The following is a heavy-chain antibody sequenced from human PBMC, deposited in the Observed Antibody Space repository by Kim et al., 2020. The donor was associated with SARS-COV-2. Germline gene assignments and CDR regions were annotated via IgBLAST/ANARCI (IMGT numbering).Heavy chain of an antibody. CDR1: GFTVSSNY. CDR2: IYSGGST. J-gene: IGHJ4*02. D-gene: IGHD3-22*01. CDR3: ASSGGDGYYDSSGYYAY. Sequence: GGSLRLSCAASGFTVSSNYMSWVRQAPGKGLEWVSVIYSGGSTYYADSVKGRFTISRDDSKNTLYLQMNSLRAEDTAVYYCASSGGDGYYDSSGYYAYWGQGTLVTVSS. V-gene: IGHV3-53*01.